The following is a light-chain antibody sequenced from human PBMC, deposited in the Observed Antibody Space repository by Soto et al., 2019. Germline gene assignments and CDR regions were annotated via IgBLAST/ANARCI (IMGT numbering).Light chain of an antibody. J-gene: IGKJ5*01. CDR3: QKYDSAPIT. V-gene: IGKV1-27*01. CDR2: VAS. CDR1: QGISNY. Sequence: DIQMTQSPSSLSASVGDRVTITCRASQGISNYLAWYQQKPGKVPKLLIYVASTLQSGVPSRFSGSGSGTDFTLTISSLQPEDVATYYCQKYDSAPITFAQGPRLEIK.